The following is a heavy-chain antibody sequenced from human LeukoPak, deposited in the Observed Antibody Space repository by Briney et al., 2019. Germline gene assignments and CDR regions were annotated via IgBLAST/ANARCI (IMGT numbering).Heavy chain of an antibody. D-gene: IGHD3-22*01. Sequence: PGGSLRLSCAASGFTLSDHNIYWVRQAPGKGLEWVGRSRNKANRYTTEYAASVKGRFTISRDDSQNSLYLQMNSLRTEDTAVYYWSRTYRYDSNGYYVDYWGKGTLVTVSS. CDR3: SRTYRYDSNGYYVDY. J-gene: IGHJ4*02. CDR2: SRNKANRYTT. V-gene: IGHV3-72*01. CDR1: GFTLSDHN.